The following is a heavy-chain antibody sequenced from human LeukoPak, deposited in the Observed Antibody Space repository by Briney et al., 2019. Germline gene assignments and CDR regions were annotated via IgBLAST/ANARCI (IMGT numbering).Heavy chain of an antibody. CDR2: IYYSGST. V-gene: IGHV4-59*11. D-gene: IGHD2-15*01. Sequence: PSETLSLTCTVSGGSISSHYWSWVRQPPGKGLEWIGYIYYSGSTNYNPSLKSRVTMSVDTSKHQFSLKLSSVTAADTAVYYCVSSGSSGYFGGSCYDYWGLGTLVTVSS. J-gene: IGHJ4*02. CDR3: VSSGSSGYFGGSCYDY. CDR1: GGSISSHY.